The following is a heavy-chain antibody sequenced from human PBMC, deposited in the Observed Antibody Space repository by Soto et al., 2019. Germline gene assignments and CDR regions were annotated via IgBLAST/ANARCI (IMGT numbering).Heavy chain of an antibody. CDR3: ARDLVDYGDYVRMTKLHGMDV. Sequence: PGGSLRLSCAASGFTVSSNYMSWVRQAPGKGLEWVSVIYSGGSTYYADSVKGRFTISRDNSKNTLYLQMNSLRAEDTAVYYCARDLVDYGDYVRMTKLHGMDVWGQGTTVTVSS. CDR1: GFTVSSNY. J-gene: IGHJ6*02. D-gene: IGHD4-17*01. CDR2: IYSGGST. V-gene: IGHV3-53*01.